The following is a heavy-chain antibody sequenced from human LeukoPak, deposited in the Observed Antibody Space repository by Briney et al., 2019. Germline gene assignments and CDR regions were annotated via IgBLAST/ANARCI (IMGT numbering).Heavy chain of an antibody. CDR3: ARGFTNLVATIIFYYMDV. CDR1: GYTFTSYA. J-gene: IGHJ6*03. CDR2: INTNTGNP. D-gene: IGHD5-12*01. Sequence: ASVKVSCKASGYTFTSYAMNWVRQAPGRGLEWMGWINTNTGNPTYAQGFTGRFVFSLDTSVSTAYLQISSLKAEDTAVYYCARGFTNLVATIIFYYMDVWGKGTTVTVSS. V-gene: IGHV7-4-1*02.